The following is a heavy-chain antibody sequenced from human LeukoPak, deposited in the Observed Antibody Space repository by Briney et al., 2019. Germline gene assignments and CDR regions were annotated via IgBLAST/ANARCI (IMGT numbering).Heavy chain of an antibody. D-gene: IGHD4-17*01. CDR1: GYTFTSYG. CDR2: ISAYNGNT. CDR3: ARDLLADTIPTTVTTKGSFDY. Sequence: ASVKVSCKASGYTFTSYGISWVRQAPGQGLEWMGWISAYNGNTNYAQKLQGRVTMTTDTSTSTAYMELRSLRSDDTAVYYCARDLLADTIPTTVTTKGSFDYWGQGTLVTVSS. V-gene: IGHV1-18*01. J-gene: IGHJ4*02.